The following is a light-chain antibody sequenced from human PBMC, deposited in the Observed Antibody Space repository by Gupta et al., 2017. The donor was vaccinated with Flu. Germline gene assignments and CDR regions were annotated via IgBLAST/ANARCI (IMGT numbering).Light chain of an antibody. Sequence: QSALTQPPSVSGSPGQSVTISCTGTSSDVGRYNRVSWYQQSPDTVPKLMIYEVTNRPSGVPDRFSGSKSGNTASLTISGLQAEDEADYYCTSYTSSSTYVFGTGTKVTV. V-gene: IGLV2-18*02. CDR3: TSYTSSSTYV. CDR1: SSDVGRYNR. CDR2: EVT. J-gene: IGLJ1*01.